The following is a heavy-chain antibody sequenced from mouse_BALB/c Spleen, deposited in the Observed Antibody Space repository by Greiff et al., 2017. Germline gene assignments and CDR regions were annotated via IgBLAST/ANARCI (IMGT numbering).Heavy chain of an antibody. V-gene: IGHV5-4*02. CDR3: ARGYYGSPYYAMDY. D-gene: IGHD1-1*01. Sequence: EVKLVESGGGLVKPGGSLKLSCAASGFTFSDYYMYWVRQTPEKRLEWVATISDGGSYTYYPDSVKGRFTISRDNAKNNLYLQMSSLKSEDTAMYYCARGYYGSPYYAMDYWGQGTSVTVSS. CDR2: ISDGGSYT. CDR1: GFTFSDYY. J-gene: IGHJ4*01.